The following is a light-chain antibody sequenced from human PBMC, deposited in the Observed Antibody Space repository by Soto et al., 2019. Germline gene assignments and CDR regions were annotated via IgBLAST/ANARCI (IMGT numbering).Light chain of an antibody. CDR2: DVS. Sequence: DIQVTHSPSTLSASVLCTVTITFRASQRMSGWLAWHQQKPGKAPKLLIYDVSALKRGVPPRFSGSRSGTEFTLTISSLQPDDFATYYCQKYNTYPWKFGQGTKVDIK. CDR1: QRMSGW. V-gene: IGKV1-5*01. CDR3: QKYNTYPWK. J-gene: IGKJ1*01.